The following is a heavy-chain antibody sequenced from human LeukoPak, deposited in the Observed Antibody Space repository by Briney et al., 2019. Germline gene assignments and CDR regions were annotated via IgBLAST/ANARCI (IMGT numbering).Heavy chain of an antibody. CDR2: IYHSGST. Sequence: SETLSLTCTVSGYSISSGYYWGWIRQPPGKGLEWIGSIYHSGSTYYNPSLKSRVTISVDTSKNQFSLKLSSVTAADTAVYYCARNRRAGVPERLDYWGQGTLVTVSS. J-gene: IGHJ4*02. D-gene: IGHD2-2*01. CDR1: GYSISSGYY. V-gene: IGHV4-38-2*02. CDR3: ARNRRAGVPERLDY.